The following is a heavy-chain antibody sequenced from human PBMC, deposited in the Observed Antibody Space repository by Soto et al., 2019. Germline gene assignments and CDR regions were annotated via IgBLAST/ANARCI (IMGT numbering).Heavy chain of an antibody. D-gene: IGHD2-2*02. V-gene: IGHV3-23*01. CDR3: TRYCPTASCYIRYGMDV. CDR1: GFTFTSYA. CDR2: ISGSGGTT. J-gene: IGHJ6*02. Sequence: EVQLLESGGGLVQPGGSLRLSCAASGFTFTSYAMTWVRQAPGKGLEWVSTISGSGGTTYYADSVRGRFTISRDNSKNTLYLQMNPLRAEDTALYSCTRYCPTASCYIRYGMDVWGQGTTVTVSS.